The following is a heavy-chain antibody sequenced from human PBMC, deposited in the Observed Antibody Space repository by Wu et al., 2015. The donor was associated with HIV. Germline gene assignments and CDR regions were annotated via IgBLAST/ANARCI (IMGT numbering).Heavy chain of an antibody. Sequence: QVQLVQFGADVEKPGASVRVSCKASGGTFSSYGFTWVRQAPGQGLEWMGGIIPPFGTPNYAQKFQGRVTITTDESTATVYMELSSLRSEDTAVYYCARDRFYGSGSYLYWGQGTLVTVSS. D-gene: IGHD3-10*01. CDR3: ARDRFYGSGSYLY. V-gene: IGHV1-69*01. CDR1: GGTFSSYG. CDR2: IIPPFGTP. J-gene: IGHJ4*02.